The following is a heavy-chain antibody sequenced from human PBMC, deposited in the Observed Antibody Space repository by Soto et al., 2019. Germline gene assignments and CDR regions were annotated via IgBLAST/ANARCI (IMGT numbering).Heavy chain of an antibody. D-gene: IGHD1-1*01. J-gene: IGHJ5*02. CDR1: GGPIRSGSYF. CDR3: ARHRDDGHDMSAFDP. V-gene: IGHV4-39*01. CDR2: IKYSGDT. Sequence: SETPSPTRIVSGGPIRSGSYFLGWVPPSPETGLEWIASIKYSGDTWYNPSLMSRVTVSVDTSKNQFSLELRYVTASDTAVYFCARHRDDGHDMSAFDPWGQGTLVTVSS.